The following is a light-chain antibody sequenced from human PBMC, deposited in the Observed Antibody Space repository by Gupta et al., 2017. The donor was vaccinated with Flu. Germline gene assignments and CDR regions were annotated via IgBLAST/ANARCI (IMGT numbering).Light chain of an antibody. CDR1: QILVYSDGNTV. J-gene: IGKJ1*01. CDR2: LVS. CDR3: MQGAHWPWA. V-gene: IGKV2-30*01. Sequence: ISCRSSQILVYSDGNTVVHWFQQRPGQAPRRLIYLVSHRESGVPDRFSGSGSGTEFTLKISRVEAEDVGIYFCMQGAHWPWAFGQGTKVEI.